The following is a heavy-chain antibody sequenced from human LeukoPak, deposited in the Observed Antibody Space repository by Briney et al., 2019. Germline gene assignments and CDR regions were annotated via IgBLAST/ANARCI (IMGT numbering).Heavy chain of an antibody. V-gene: IGHV3-11*04. CDR3: ARERGEMATIEPY. CDR2: ISGSGSTI. D-gene: IGHD5-24*01. Sequence: KSGGSLRLSXAAPGFTFSDYYMSWIRQAPGKGLEWVSYISGSGSTIYYADSVKGRFTISRDNAKNSLYLQMNSLRAEDTAVYYCARERGEMATIEPYWGQGTLVTVSS. CDR1: GFTFSDYY. J-gene: IGHJ4*02.